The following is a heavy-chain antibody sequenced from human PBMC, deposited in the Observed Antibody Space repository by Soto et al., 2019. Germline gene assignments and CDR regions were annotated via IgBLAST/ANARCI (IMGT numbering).Heavy chain of an antibody. Sequence: GGSLRLSCAASGFTFSSHAMSWVRQAPGKGLEWIAGLSRGGRTTYYADSVKGRFTISRNNSKNTLDLIMNSLKVEDTALYYCAKDGQYRTDGFDVWGKGTMVTVSS. V-gene: IGHV3-23*01. D-gene: IGHD6-6*01. J-gene: IGHJ3*01. CDR2: LSRGGRTT. CDR1: GFTFSSHA. CDR3: AKDGQYRTDGFDV.